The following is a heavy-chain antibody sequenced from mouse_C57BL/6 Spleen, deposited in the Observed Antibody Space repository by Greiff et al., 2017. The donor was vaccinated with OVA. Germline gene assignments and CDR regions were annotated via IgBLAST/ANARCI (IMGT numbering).Heavy chain of an antibody. V-gene: IGHV2-5*01. CDR3: AKTYGYDAVYAMDY. CDR1: GFSLTSYG. J-gene: IGHJ4*01. CDR2: IWRGGST. Sequence: VKLVESGPGLVQPSQSLSITCTVSGFSLTSYGVHWVRQSPGKGLEWLGVIWRGGSTDYNAAFMSRLSITKDNSKSQVFFKMNSLQADDTAIYYCAKTYGYDAVYAMDYWGQGTSVTVSS. D-gene: IGHD2-2*01.